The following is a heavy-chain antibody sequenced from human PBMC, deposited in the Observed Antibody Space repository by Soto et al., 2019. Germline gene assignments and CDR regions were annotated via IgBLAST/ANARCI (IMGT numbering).Heavy chain of an antibody. D-gene: IGHD5-18*01. Sequence: GGSLRLSCAASGFTFSSYAMHWVRQAPGKGLEWVAVISYDGNNKYYADSVKGRFTMSRDNSKNTLYLQMNTLRAEDTAVYYCAKGGYNYGFLFDCWGQGTLVTVSS. V-gene: IGHV3-30-3*01. CDR1: GFTFSSYA. CDR3: AKGGYNYGFLFDC. J-gene: IGHJ4*02. CDR2: ISYDGNNK.